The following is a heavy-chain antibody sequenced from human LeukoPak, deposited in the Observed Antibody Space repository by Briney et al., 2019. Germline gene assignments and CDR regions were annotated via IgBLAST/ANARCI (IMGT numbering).Heavy chain of an antibody. CDR2: IYYSGST. D-gene: IGHD4-23*01. V-gene: IGHV4-59*08. CDR3: ASTVVADWYFDL. Sequence: PSETLSLTCTVSGGSISSYYWSWIRQPPGKGLEWIGYIYYSGSTNYNPSLKSRVTISVDTSKNQFSLKLSSVTAADTAVYYCASTVVADWYFDLWGRGTLVTVSS. J-gene: IGHJ2*01. CDR1: GGSISSYY.